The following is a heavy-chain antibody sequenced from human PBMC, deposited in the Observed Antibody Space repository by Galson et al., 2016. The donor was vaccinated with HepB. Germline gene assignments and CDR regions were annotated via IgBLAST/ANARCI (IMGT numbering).Heavy chain of an antibody. CDR1: GFFFSGRA. J-gene: IGHJ4*02. CDR2: INRYGATT. CDR3: ARDDYSGGRGSPDY. V-gene: IGHV3-23*01. Sequence: SLRLSCAASGFFFSGRAMSWVRQAPGKGREWVSGINRYGATTGYAASVKGRFTISRDNSNNTLYLQMNSLTTEDTAVYYCARDDYSGGRGSPDYWGQGTLVTVSS. D-gene: IGHD4/OR15-4a*01.